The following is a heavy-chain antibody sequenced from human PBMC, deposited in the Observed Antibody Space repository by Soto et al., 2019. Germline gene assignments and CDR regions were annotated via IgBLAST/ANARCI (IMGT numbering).Heavy chain of an antibody. J-gene: IGHJ3*02. D-gene: IGHD3-10*01. Sequence: PGGSLRLSCAASGFTFSSYSMNWVRQAPGKGLEWVSSISSISYIYYADSVKGRFTISRDNAKNSLYLQMNSLRAEDTAVYYCARDRGGSGSQAFDIWGQGTMVTVSS. V-gene: IGHV3-21*01. CDR1: GFTFSSYS. CDR3: ARDRGGSGSQAFDI. CDR2: ISSISYI.